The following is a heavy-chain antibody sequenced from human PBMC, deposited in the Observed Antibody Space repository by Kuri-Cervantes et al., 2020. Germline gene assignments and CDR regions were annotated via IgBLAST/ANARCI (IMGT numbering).Heavy chain of an antibody. J-gene: IGHJ3*02. Sequence: GGSLRLPCAASGFTFSDYYMSWVRQAPGKGLVWVSRINSDGSSTSYADSVKGRFTISRDNAKNTLYLQMNSLRAEDTAVYYCARALDYGDYSTENDAFDIWGQGTMVTVSS. CDR3: ARALDYGDYSTENDAFDI. V-gene: IGHV3-74*01. CDR2: INSDGSST. D-gene: IGHD4-17*01. CDR1: GFTFSDYY.